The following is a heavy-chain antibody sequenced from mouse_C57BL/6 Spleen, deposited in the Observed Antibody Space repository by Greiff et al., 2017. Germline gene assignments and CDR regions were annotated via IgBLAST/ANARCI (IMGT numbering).Heavy chain of an antibody. CDR3: ARLSVDYAMDY. Sequence: EVMLVESGGDLVKPGGSLKLSCAASGFTFSSSGMSWVRQTPDKRLEWVATISSGGSYTYYPDSVKGRFTISRDNAKNTLYLQMSSLKSEETAMYYCARLSVDYAMDYWGQGTSVTVSS. V-gene: IGHV5-6*02. CDR1: GFTFSSSG. J-gene: IGHJ4*01. CDR2: ISSGGSYT.